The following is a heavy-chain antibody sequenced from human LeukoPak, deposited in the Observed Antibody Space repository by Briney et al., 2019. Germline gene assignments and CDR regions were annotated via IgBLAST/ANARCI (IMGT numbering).Heavy chain of an antibody. J-gene: IGHJ6*03. V-gene: IGHV4-59*08. D-gene: IGHD3-10*01. CDR2: IYYSGST. CDR3: ARRGGIIRGVASYYYMDV. CDR1: GGSTSSYY. Sequence: SETLSLTCTVSGGSTSSYYWSWIRQPPGKGLEWIGYIYYSGSTYYNPSLKSRVTISVDTSKNQFSLNLSSVTAADTAAYYCARRGGIIRGVASYYYMDVWGKGTTVTISS.